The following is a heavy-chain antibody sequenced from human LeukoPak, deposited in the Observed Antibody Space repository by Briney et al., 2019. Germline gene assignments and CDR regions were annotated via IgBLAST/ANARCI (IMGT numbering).Heavy chain of an antibody. CDR2: ISGYNGGT. Sequence: ASVKVSCKASGYTFTGYYMHWVRQAPGQGLEWMGWISGYNGGTKYAQKIQGRVTLTTDSSASTAYMELRTLRSDDTAIYYCARDRDLIGVTTTRLDYWGQGTLVTVSS. V-gene: IGHV1-18*04. CDR3: ARDRDLIGVTTTRLDY. D-gene: IGHD6-19*01. J-gene: IGHJ4*02. CDR1: GYTFTGYY.